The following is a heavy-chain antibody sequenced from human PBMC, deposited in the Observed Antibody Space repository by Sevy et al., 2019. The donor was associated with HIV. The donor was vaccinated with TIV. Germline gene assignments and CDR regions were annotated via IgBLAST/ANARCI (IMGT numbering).Heavy chain of an antibody. D-gene: IGHD3-16*02. CDR2: IWYDGSNK. J-gene: IGHJ4*02. V-gene: IGHV3-33*01. CDR3: ARVLRLGELSLGY. Sequence: GGSLRLSCAASGFTFSSYGMHWVRQAPGKGLEWVAVIWYDGSNKYYADSVKGRFTISRDNSKNTLYLQMNSLRPEDTAVYYCARVLRLGELSLGYWGQGTLVTVSS. CDR1: GFTFSSYG.